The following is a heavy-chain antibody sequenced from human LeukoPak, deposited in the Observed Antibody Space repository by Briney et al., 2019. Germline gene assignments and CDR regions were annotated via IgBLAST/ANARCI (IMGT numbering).Heavy chain of an antibody. CDR3: ARRGNGMDV. CDR2: IIPIFGTA. V-gene: IGHV1-69*01. Sequence: VASVKVTCKASGGTLSSYAISWVRQALGQGREWMGGIIPIFGTANYAQKVQGRVTITADESTSTAYMELSRLRSEDTAVYYCARRGNGMDVWGKGTTVTVSS. J-gene: IGHJ6*04. CDR1: GGTLSSYA.